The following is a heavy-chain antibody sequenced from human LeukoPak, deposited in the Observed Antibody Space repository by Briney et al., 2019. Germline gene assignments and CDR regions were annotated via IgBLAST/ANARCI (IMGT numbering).Heavy chain of an antibody. V-gene: IGHV3-23*01. CDR3: AKTPWYSSDWSIDY. D-gene: IGHD6-13*01. CDR2: VSGNGAGT. J-gene: IGHJ4*02. Sequence: PGGSLRLSCAASRFTFSSYAMSWVRQAPGKGLEWVSGVSGNGAGTYYADSVKGRFTISRDNSKNMLYLQMNSLRAEDTAVYYCAKTPWYSSDWSIDYWGQGTLVTVSS. CDR1: RFTFSSYA.